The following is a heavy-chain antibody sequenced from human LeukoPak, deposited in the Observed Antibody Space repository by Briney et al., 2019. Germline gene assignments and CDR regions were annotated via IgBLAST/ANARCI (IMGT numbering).Heavy chain of an antibody. J-gene: IGHJ6*03. CDR3: ARHAGITMIVVVITPYYYYYMDV. CDR2: IYYSGST. Sequence: PGGSLRLSCAASGFTFSSYWMSWVRQAPGKGLEWIGSIYYSGSTYYNPSLKSRVTISVDTSKNQFSLKLSSVTAADTAVYYCARHAGITMIVVVITPYYYYYMDVWGKGTTVTVSS. D-gene: IGHD3-22*01. CDR1: GFTFSSYW. V-gene: IGHV4-39*01.